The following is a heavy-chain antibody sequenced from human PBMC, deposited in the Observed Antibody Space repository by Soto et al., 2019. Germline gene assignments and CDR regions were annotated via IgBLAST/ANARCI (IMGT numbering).Heavy chain of an antibody. CDR2: IRGNGDTT. J-gene: IGHJ6*02. Sequence: EVQLLESGGGLVQPGGSLRLSCAASGFTFSSYAMTWVRQTPVKGLEWVSVIRGNGDTTYYADSVKGRFTISRDNSKNTLYLQMNSLRAEDTAVYFCAKQQGPGTPYYYAMDVWGQVTTVTVSS. CDR1: GFTFSSYA. CDR3: AKQQGPGTPYYYAMDV. V-gene: IGHV3-23*01. D-gene: IGHD2-15*01.